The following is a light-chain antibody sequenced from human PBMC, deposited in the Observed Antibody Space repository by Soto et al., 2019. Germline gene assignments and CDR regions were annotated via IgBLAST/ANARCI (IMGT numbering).Light chain of an antibody. V-gene: IGLV1-40*01. CDR2: GNT. J-gene: IGLJ1*01. CDR1: SSNIGIGYD. Sequence: QSALTQPPSVSGAPGQRVTIPCTGSSSNIGIGYDVHWYQQFPGTAPKLLIYGNTKRPSGVPDRFSGSKSGTSASLAITGLQAEDEAEYYCQSYDSSLSGFYVFGSGTKVTVL. CDR3: QSYDSSLSGFYV.